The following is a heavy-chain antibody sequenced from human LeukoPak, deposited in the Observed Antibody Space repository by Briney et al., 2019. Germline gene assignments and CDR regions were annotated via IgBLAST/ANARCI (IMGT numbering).Heavy chain of an antibody. CDR1: GGTFSRHA. CDR2: IIPISGTA. J-gene: IGHJ6*03. CDR3: ARGLQYQLLKALGYYYMDV. Sequence: GSSVTVYCKASGGTFSRHAIAWVRQAPGQGPEWMGGIIPISGTANYAQKFQGRVTITTDESTSTAYMELSSLTSDDTAVYYCARGLQYQLLKALGYYYMDVWGEGTTVTVSS. V-gene: IGHV1-69*05. D-gene: IGHD2-2*01.